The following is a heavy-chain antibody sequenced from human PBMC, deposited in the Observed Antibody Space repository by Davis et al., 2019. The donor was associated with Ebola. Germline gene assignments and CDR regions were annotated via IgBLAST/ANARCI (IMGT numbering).Heavy chain of an antibody. Sequence: MPSETLSLTRTVSGGSISSYCWSSIRQPPGKGLEWVGYIYYSGSTNYNPSLKIRVTISVDTSKNQFSLKLSSVTAADTAVYYFARHRSRFDPRGQGTLVTVSS. CDR3: ARHRSRFDP. J-gene: IGHJ5*02. CDR1: GGSISSYC. V-gene: IGHV4-59*01. CDR2: IYYSGST.